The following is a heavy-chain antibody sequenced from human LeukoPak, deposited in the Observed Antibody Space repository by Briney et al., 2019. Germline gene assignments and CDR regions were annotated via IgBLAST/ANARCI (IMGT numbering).Heavy chain of an antibody. CDR1: GGTFSSYA. V-gene: IGHV1-69*04. CDR2: IIPILGIA. Sequence: SVKVSCKASGGTFSSYAISWVRQAPGQGLEWMGRIIPILGIANYAQKFQGRVTITADKSTSTAYMELSSLRSEDTAVYYCARQKGRRGYYYDSSGLSYCFDYWGQGTLVTVSS. D-gene: IGHD3-22*01. J-gene: IGHJ4*02. CDR3: ARQKGRRGYYYDSSGLSYCFDY.